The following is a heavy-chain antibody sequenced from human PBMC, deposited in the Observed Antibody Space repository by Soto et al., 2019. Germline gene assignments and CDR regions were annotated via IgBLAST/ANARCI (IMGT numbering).Heavy chain of an antibody. V-gene: IGHV3-48*02. CDR1: GFTFSCYI. Sequence: EVQLVESGGCLVQPGGSRRLSCAAYGFTFSCYIMNWVRQAPGKCLEWVSYISSGSSTIYYADSVKGRFTISRDNAKNSLYLQMNSLRDEDTAVYYCARYDSSSGGDYFDYWGQGTLVTVSS. CDR3: ARYDSSSGGDYFDY. CDR2: ISSGSSTI. J-gene: IGHJ4*02. D-gene: IGHD6-6*01.